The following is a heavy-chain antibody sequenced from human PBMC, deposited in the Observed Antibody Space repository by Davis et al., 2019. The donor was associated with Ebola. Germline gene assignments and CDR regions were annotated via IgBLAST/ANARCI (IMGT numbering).Heavy chain of an antibody. D-gene: IGHD3-9*01. CDR1: GFTFSSYA. CDR2: ISGSGGST. Sequence: GESLKISCAASGFTFSSYAMSWVRQAPGKGLEWVSAISGSGGSTYYADSVKGRFTISRDNSKNTLYLQMNSLRAEDTAVYYCAKLGYDILTGYYRAYYYYGMDVWGQGTTVTVSS. V-gene: IGHV3-23*01. CDR3: AKLGYDILTGYYRAYYYYGMDV. J-gene: IGHJ6*02.